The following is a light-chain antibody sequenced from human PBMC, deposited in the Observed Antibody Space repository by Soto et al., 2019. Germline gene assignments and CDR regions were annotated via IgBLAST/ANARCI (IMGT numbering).Light chain of an antibody. CDR3: QQYNSYSPWT. CDR2: DGS. V-gene: IGKV1-5*01. CDR1: QSISSW. J-gene: IGKJ1*01. Sequence: DIQMTQSPSTLSASVGDRVTITCRASQSISSWVGWYQQKPGKAPKLLIYDGSSLESGVPSRFSGSGSGTEFTLTISSLQPDDFATYYCQQYNSYSPWTFGQGTKVEIK.